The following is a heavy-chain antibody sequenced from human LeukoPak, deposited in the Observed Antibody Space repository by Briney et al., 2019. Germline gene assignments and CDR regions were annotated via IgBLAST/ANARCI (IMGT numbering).Heavy chain of an antibody. V-gene: IGHV4-59*01. CDR1: GGSISGFY. J-gene: IGHJ6*04. CDR2: VHYSGST. Sequence: SETLSLTCTVSGGSISGFYWSWIRQPPGKGLEWIGYVHYSGSTTYNPSLKSRVTISLDTSENQFSLNLNSVTAADTAVYYCARGKKGPAKVWGKGTTVTVSS. CDR3: ARGKKGPAKV.